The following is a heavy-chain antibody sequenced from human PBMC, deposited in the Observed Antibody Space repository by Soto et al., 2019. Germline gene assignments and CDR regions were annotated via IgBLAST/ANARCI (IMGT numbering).Heavy chain of an antibody. V-gene: IGHV1-8*01. CDR3: ARVRRRTIFGVVITAGRPDY. CDR2: MNPNSGNT. Sequence: ASVKVSCKASGYTSTSYDSNWVRQATGQGLEWMGWMNPNSGNTGYAQKFQGRVTMTRNTSISTAYMELSSLRSEDTAVYYCARVRRRTIFGVVITAGRPDYWG. J-gene: IGHJ4*01. CDR1: GYTSTSYD. D-gene: IGHD3-3*01.